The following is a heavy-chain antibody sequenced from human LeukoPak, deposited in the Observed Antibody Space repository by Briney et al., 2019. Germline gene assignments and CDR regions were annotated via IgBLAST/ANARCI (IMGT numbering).Heavy chain of an antibody. D-gene: IGHD6-19*01. Sequence: ASVTVSCKASGYTFTSYAMNWVRQAPGQGLEWMGWINTNTGNPTYAQGFTGRFAFSLDTSVSTAYLQISSLKAEDTAVYYCARDGIAVAGTEYYYYYMDVWGKGTTVTVSS. CDR2: INTNTGNP. CDR1: GYTFTSYA. J-gene: IGHJ6*03. CDR3: ARDGIAVAGTEYYYYYMDV. V-gene: IGHV7-4-1*02.